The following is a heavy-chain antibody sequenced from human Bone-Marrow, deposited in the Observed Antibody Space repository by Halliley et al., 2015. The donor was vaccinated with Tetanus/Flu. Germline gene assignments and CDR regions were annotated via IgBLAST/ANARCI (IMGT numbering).Heavy chain of an antibody. V-gene: IGHV5-10-1*01. J-gene: IGHJ3*02. CDR3: SRDGGHSADDTFDN. D-gene: IGHD5-12*01. Sequence: MGRIDPRDSYTNYSPSFQGHVTISVDESISTVYLRWSSLKASDTAMYYCSRDGGHSADDTFDNWGQGTMVIVSS. CDR2: IDPRDSYT.